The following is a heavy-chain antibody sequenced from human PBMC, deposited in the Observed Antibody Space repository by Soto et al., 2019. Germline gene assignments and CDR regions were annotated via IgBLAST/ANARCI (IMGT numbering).Heavy chain of an antibody. J-gene: IGHJ4*02. V-gene: IGHV3-48*03. CDR3: VRGEIH. CDR1: GYTFNSHE. Sequence: EVLLVESGGGSRQPGGSLRLSCVASGYTFNSHEMNWVRQAPGKGLEWISSISESGTTNYAESVKGRFTISRDNAHKSLFLEMKDLRVEDTAVYYCVRGEIHWGQGTLVTVSS. CDR2: ISESGTT. D-gene: IGHD1-26*01.